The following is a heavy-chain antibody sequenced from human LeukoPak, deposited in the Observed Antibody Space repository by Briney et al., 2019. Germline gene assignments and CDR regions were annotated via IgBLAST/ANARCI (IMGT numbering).Heavy chain of an antibody. CDR3: ARDNGETGGIDY. D-gene: IGHD7-27*01. CDR2: IYYSGST. J-gene: IGHJ4*02. CDR1: GGSISSSSYY. V-gene: IGHV4-61*01. Sequence: SETLSLTCTVSGGSISSSSYYWGWIRQPPGKGLEWIGYIYYSGSTNYNPSLKSRVTISVDTSKNQFSLKLSSVTAADTAVYYCARDNGETGGIDYWGQGTLVTVSS.